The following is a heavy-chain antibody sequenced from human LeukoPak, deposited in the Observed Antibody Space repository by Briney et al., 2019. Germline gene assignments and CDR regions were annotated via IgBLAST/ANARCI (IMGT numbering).Heavy chain of an antibody. J-gene: IGHJ6*03. CDR3: ARRFGYSSSSRPYYMDV. Sequence: SGGSLRLSCAASGFTFSSYWMSWVRQAPGKGLEWVANIKQDGSEKYYVDSVKGRFTISRDNAKNSLYLQMNSLRAEDTAVYYCARRFGYSSSSRPYYMDVWGKGTTVTVSS. D-gene: IGHD6-6*01. V-gene: IGHV3-7*01. CDR1: GFTFSSYW. CDR2: IKQDGSEK.